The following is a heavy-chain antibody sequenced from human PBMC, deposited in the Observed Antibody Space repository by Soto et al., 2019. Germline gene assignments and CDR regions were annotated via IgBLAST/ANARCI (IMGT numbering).Heavy chain of an antibody. CDR1: GYTFTGYR. Sequence: GASVKVSCKASGYTFTGYRIHWVRQAPGQGLEWMGVINPIGGRTTYAQKFQGRVAMTRDTSTSTLYMDLSSLRSDDTAVYYCTRDPSSGFDYWGQGTQVTVSS. D-gene: IGHD3-22*01. CDR2: INPIGGRT. CDR3: TRDPSSGFDY. J-gene: IGHJ4*02. V-gene: IGHV1-46*01.